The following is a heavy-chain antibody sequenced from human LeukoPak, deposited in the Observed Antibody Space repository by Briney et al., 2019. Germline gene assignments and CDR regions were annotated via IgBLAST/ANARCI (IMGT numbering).Heavy chain of an antibody. D-gene: IGHD5-24*01. CDR3: ARVDGDGYNIPDY. J-gene: IGHJ4*02. V-gene: IGHV4-34*01. Sequence: PSETLSLTCAVHGESFSSYYWSWIRQPPGKGLEWIGEINHSGNTNYNPSLKSRVTISVDTSKNQFSLSLSSVTAADTAVYYCARVDGDGYNIPDYWGQGTMVTVSS. CDR1: GESFSSYY. CDR2: INHSGNT.